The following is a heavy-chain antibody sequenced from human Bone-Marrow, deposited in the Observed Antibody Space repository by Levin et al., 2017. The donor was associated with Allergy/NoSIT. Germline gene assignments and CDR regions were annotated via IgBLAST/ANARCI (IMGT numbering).Heavy chain of an antibody. Sequence: SQTLSLTCTVSGGSIRSYYWSWIRPPAGKGLEWIGRIYTSGSTNYNPSLKSRVTMSVDTSKNQFSLKLSSVTAADTAVYYCARAGGGTTGTTRYYYYYGMDVWGQGTTVTVSS. CDR1: GGSIRSYY. V-gene: IGHV4-4*07. CDR2: IYTSGST. CDR3: ARAGGGTTGTTRYYYYYGMDV. J-gene: IGHJ6*02. D-gene: IGHD1-1*01.